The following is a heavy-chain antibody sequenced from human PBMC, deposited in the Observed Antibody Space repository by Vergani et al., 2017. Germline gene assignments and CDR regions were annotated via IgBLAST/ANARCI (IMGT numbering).Heavy chain of an antibody. CDR1: GYTFTSYY. J-gene: IGHJ4*02. V-gene: IGHV1-46*01. Sequence: QVQLVQSGAEVKKPGASVKVSCKASGYTFTSYYMHWVRQAPGQGLEWMGIINPSGGSTSYAQKFQGRVTMTRDTSTSTVYMELSSLRAEDTAVYYCARRAVAGTWYFDYWGQGTLVTVSA. CDR2: INPSGGST. CDR3: ARRAVAGTWYFDY. D-gene: IGHD6-19*01.